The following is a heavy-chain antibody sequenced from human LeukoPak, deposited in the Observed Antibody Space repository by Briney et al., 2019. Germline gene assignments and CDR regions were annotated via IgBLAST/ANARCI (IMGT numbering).Heavy chain of an antibody. CDR3: ARDDNLIHLWAVFDY. V-gene: IGHV3-48*03. CDR2: ISATGNTI. D-gene: IGHD5-18*01. J-gene: IGHJ4*02. CDR1: GFTFSSYE. Sequence: PGGSLRLSCAASGFTFSSYEMNWVRQAPGKGLEWVSYISATGNTIFCADSVKGRFTVSRDNAKNSLYLQMSSLRAEDTAVYYCARDDNLIHLWAVFDYWGQGSLVTVSS.